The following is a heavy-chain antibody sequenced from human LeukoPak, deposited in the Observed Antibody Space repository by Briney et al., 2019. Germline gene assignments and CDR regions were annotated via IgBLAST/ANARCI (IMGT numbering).Heavy chain of an antibody. Sequence: ASVKVSCKASGYTFTSYAMNWVRQAPGQGLEWMGWISAYNGNTNYAQKLQGRVTMTTDTSTSTAYMELRSLRSDDTAVYYCARDSYYYGSGSYSPFDYWGQGTLVTVSS. J-gene: IGHJ4*02. D-gene: IGHD3-10*01. CDR2: ISAYNGNT. CDR3: ARDSYYYGSGSYSPFDY. V-gene: IGHV1-18*01. CDR1: GYTFTSYA.